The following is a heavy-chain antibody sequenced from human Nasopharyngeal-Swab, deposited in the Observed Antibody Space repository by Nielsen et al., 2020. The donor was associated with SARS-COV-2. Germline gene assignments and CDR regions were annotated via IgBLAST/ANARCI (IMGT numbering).Heavy chain of an antibody. D-gene: IGHD5-18*01. CDR2: MNSDGSRT. J-gene: IGHJ4*02. CDR1: GFTFSSYW. CDR3: AFSTTAIVTPSGC. Sequence: GGSLRLSCAASGFTFSSYWMHWVRQAPGEGLVWVSRMNSDGSRTSYADSVKGRFTISRDNAKNTLYLQMNSLRAEDTAVYYCAFSTTAIVTPSGCWGQGTLVTVSS. V-gene: IGHV3-74*01.